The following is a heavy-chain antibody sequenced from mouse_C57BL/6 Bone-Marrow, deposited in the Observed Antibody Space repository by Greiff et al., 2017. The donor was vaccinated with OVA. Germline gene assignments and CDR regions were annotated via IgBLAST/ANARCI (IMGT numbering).Heavy chain of an antibody. J-gene: IGHJ1*03. CDR1: GFTFSDYG. Sequence: EVKLVESGGGLVKPGGSLKLSCAASGFTFSDYGMHWVRQAPEKGLEWVAYISSGSSTIYYADTVKGRFTISRDNAKNTLFLQMTSLRSEDTAMYYCARHGYGYWYFDVWGTGTTVTVSS. CDR3: ARHGYGYWYFDV. D-gene: IGHD2-2*01. CDR2: ISSGSSTI. V-gene: IGHV5-17*01.